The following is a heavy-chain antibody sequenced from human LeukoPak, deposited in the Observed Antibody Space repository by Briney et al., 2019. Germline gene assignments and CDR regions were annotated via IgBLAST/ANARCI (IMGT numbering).Heavy chain of an antibody. CDR2: INHSGST. CDR3: ATSGYSSGWYYSAFDY. D-gene: IGHD6-19*01. V-gene: IGHV4-34*01. Sequence: SETLSLTCAVYGGSFSGYYWSWIRQPPGKGLEWIGEINHSGSTNYNPSLKSRVTISVDTSKNQFSLKLSSVTAADTAVYYCATSGYSSGWYYSAFDYWGQGTLVTVSS. CDR1: GGSFSGYY. J-gene: IGHJ4*02.